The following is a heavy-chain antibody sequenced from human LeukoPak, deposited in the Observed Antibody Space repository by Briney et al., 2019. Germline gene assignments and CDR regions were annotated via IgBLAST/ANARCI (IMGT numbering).Heavy chain of an antibody. CDR3: ARAAMGYDHYYYMDV. CDR1: GGSISSHY. Sequence: SETLSLTCTVSGGSISSHYWSWIRQPPGKGLEWIGYIYYSGSTNYNPSLKSQVTISVDTSKNQFSLKLSSVTAADTAVYYCARAAMGYDHYYYMDVWGKGTTVTVSS. D-gene: IGHD3-3*01. V-gene: IGHV4-59*11. CDR2: IYYSGST. J-gene: IGHJ6*03.